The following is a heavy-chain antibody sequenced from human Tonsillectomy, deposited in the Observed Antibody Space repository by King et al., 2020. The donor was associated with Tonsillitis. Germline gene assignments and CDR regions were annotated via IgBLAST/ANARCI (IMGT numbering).Heavy chain of an antibody. V-gene: IGHV3-23*04. CDR1: GFTFSSYA. J-gene: IGHJ4*02. CDR2: IIGSGGST. Sequence: VQLVESGGGLVQPGGSLRLSCAASGFTFSSYAMSWVRQAPGKGLEWGSAIIGSGGSTYYTDSVKGRFTISRDNSKKPLYLQMSSLRAEDAAVFYCAKAGPNCGGDCYLTYFDSWGQGTLVTVSS. D-gene: IGHD2-21*02. CDR3: AKAGPNCGGDCYLTYFDS.